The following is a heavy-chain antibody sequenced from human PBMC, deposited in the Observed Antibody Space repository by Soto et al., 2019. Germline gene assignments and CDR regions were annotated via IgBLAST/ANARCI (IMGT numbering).Heavy chain of an antibody. V-gene: IGHV6-1*01. CDR3: ARHGAMIQQLYYYYGMDV. J-gene: IGHJ6*02. CDR1: GDSVSSNSAA. D-gene: IGHD5-18*01. Sequence: PSQTLSLTCAISGDSVSSNSAAWNWIRQSPSRGLEWLGRTYYRSKWYNDYAVSVKSRMTINPDTSKNQFSLQLNSVTPEDTAVYYCARHGAMIQQLYYYYGMDVWGQGTTVTVSS. CDR2: TYYRSKWYN.